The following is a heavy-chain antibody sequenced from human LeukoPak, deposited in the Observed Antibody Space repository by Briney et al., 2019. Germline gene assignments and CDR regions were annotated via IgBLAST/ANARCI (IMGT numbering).Heavy chain of an antibody. CDR3: AKEYSGYDFDS. D-gene: IGHD5-12*01. V-gene: IGHV3-23*01. J-gene: IGHJ4*02. CDR2: TSGSGVNS. CDR1: GFTLSSYD. Sequence: PGGSLRLSCAASGFTLSSYDMSWVRQAPGKGLEWVAATSGSGVNSYYADSVRGRFTISRDNSQNTLYLQMDSLRAEDTALYYCAKEYSGYDFDSWGQGTLVTVSS.